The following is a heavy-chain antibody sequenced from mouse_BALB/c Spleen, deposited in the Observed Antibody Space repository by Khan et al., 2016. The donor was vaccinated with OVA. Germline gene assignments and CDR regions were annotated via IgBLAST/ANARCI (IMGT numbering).Heavy chain of an antibody. V-gene: IGHV1-34*02. J-gene: IGHJ3*01. CDR2: IDPISGGT. CDR1: GYTFTSYS. D-gene: IGHD2-2*01. CDR3: TRHGYVGRFTY. Sequence: VQLQQSGPELMKPGASVKISCKASGYTFTSYSIHWVMQSHGKSLEWIGYIDPISGGTTYNQKFKGKATLTVDKSSSTAYIQLSNLTSEDSAVYYCTRHGYVGRFTYWGQGTLVTVSA.